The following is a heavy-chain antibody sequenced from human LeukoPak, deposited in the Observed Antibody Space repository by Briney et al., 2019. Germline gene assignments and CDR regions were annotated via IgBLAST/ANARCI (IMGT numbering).Heavy chain of an antibody. Sequence: SETLSLTCTVSGGSISSYYWSRIRQPPGKGLEWIGYIYYSGSTNYNPSLKSRVTISVDTSKNQFSLKLSSVTAADTAVYYCARVPHSATFDYWGQGTLVTVSS. D-gene: IGHD1-26*01. V-gene: IGHV4-59*01. J-gene: IGHJ4*02. CDR3: ARVPHSATFDY. CDR2: IYYSGST. CDR1: GGSISSYY.